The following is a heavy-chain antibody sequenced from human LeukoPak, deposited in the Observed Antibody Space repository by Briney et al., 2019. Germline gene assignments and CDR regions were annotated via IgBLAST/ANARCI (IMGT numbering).Heavy chain of an antibody. CDR2: IIPILGIA. Sequence: SVKVSCKASGGTFSSYAISWVRQAPGQGLEWMGRIIPILGIANYAQKFQGRVTITADKSTSTAYMELSSLRSEGTAVYYCARESYGDYPAAGYYFDYWGQGTLVTVSS. CDR3: ARESYGDYPAAGYYFDY. J-gene: IGHJ4*02. V-gene: IGHV1-69*04. D-gene: IGHD4-17*01. CDR1: GGTFSSYA.